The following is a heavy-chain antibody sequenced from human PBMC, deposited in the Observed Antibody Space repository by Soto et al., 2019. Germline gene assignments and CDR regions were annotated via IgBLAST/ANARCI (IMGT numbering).Heavy chain of an antibody. CDR3: AKDRVGASAGSTKFYGMDV. J-gene: IGHJ6*02. D-gene: IGHD6-13*01. Sequence: EVQLLESGGGLVQPGGSLRLSCAASGFTFSSYAMSWVRQAPGKGLEWVSVISGSGDSTYYADSVRGRFTISRDNSKNTLYLQMNSLRAEDTAVYYCAKDRVGASAGSTKFYGMDVWGQGTTVTVSS. CDR1: GFTFSSYA. V-gene: IGHV3-23*01. CDR2: ISGSGDST.